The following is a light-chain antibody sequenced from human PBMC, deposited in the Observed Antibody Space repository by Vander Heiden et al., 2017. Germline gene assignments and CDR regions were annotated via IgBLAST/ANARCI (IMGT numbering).Light chain of an antibody. V-gene: IGLV2-14*01. CDR3: SSDTSSSTLV. J-gene: IGLJ2*01. Sequence: QSALTQPASVSASPGQSITISCTGTSSDVGGYNYVSWYQQHPGKAPKLMIYDVSNRPSGVSNRFSGSKSGNTASLTISGLQAEDEADYYCSSDTSSSTLVFGGGTKLTVL. CDR2: DVS. CDR1: SSDVGGYNY.